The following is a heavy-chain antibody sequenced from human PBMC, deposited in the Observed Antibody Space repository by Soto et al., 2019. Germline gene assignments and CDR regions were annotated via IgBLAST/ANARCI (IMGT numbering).Heavy chain of an antibody. V-gene: IGHV4-34*01. Sequence: SETLSLTCAVYGVSFSPYYSTWIRSPPGKGLEWIGEINHSGSTNYNPSLKSRVTISVDTSNNQFSLKLTSVTAADTAVYYCARNRGVVTPHHNNWFDPWGQGTLVTVSS. J-gene: IGHJ5*02. CDR3: ARNRGVVTPHHNNWFDP. CDR1: GVSFSPYY. D-gene: IGHD2-21*02. CDR2: INHSGST.